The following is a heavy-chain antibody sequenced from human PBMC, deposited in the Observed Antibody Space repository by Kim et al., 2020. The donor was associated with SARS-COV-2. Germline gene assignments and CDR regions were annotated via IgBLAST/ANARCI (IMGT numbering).Heavy chain of an antibody. CDR2: LSANSGGT. D-gene: IGHD3-10*01. Sequence: ASVKVSCKASGYTFTDYHIHWVRQAPGQGLEWVGRLSANSGGTNYAQNFRGRVTMTRDKSINTVYLELTRLTSDDTAVYYCARSSLRDFDHWGQGTLVT. V-gene: IGHV1-2*06. CDR3: ARSSLRDFDH. CDR1: GYTFTDYH. J-gene: IGHJ4*02.